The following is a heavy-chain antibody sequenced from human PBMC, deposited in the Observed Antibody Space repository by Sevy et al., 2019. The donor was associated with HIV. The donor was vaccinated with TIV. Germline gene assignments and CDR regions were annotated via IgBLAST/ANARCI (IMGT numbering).Heavy chain of an antibody. D-gene: IGHD1-26*01. CDR2: IKSKTDGGTT. J-gene: IGHJ6*03. CDR1: GFTFSNAW. Sequence: GGSLRLSCAASGFTFSNAWMSWVRQAPGKGLEWVGRIKSKTDGGTTDYAAPVKGRFTISRDDSKNKLYLQMNSLKTEDTAVYYCTTLPSIVGATILSDYYYYYYMDVWGKGTTVTVSS. CDR3: TTLPSIVGATILSDYYYYYYMDV. V-gene: IGHV3-15*01.